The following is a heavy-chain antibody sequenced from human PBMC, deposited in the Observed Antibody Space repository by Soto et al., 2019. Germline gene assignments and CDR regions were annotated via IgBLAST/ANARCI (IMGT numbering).Heavy chain of an antibody. CDR2: ISAHNGNT. D-gene: IGHD3-22*01. V-gene: IGHV1-18*01. Sequence: ASVKVSCKASGYTFTSYGISWVRQAPGQGLEWMGWISAHNGNTNYAQKLQGRVTMTTDTSTSTAYMELRSLRSDDTAVYYCARDSRSGSSGYYLPFDYWGQGTLVTVSS. CDR1: GYTFTSYG. J-gene: IGHJ4*02. CDR3: ARDSRSGSSGYYLPFDY.